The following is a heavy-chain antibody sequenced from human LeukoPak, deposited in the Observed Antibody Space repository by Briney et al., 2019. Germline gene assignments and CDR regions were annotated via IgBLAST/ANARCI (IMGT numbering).Heavy chain of an antibody. D-gene: IGHD7-27*01. CDR1: GDSVSSSFAS. J-gene: IGHJ4*02. Sequence: SQTLSLTRTISGDSVSSSFASWNWIRQSPSSGLEWLGRTYYRSRWYTDYAESVKSRITINPDTSKNQFSLKLNSATPEDTAVFYCAREWGPTTIYDSWGQGTLVTVSS. CDR3: AREWGPTTIYDS. CDR2: TYYRSRWYT. V-gene: IGHV6-1*01.